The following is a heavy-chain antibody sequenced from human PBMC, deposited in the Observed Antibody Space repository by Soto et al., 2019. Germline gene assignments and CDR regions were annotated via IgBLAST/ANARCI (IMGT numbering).Heavy chain of an antibody. CDR1: GYTFTSYY. J-gene: IGHJ2*01. V-gene: IGHV1-46*01. D-gene: IGHD1-26*01. CDR2: INPSGGST. Sequence: QVQLVQSGAEVKKPGASVKVSCKASGYTFTSYYMHWVRQASGQGLEWMGIINPSGGSTSYAQKFQGRVTMTRDTSTSTVYMELSSLRSEDTAVYYCARDETEWEPSWYFDLWGRGTLVTVSS. CDR3: ARDETEWEPSWYFDL.